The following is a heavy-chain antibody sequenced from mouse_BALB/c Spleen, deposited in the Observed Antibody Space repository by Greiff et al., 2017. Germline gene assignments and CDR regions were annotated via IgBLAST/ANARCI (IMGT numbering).Heavy chain of an antibody. D-gene: IGHD2-4*01. V-gene: IGHV5-12-2*01. J-gene: IGHJ4*01. CDR1: GFTFSSYT. CDR2: ISNGGGST. CDR3: ARQGYYDYDGEAMDY. Sequence: DVKLVESGGGLVQPGGSLKLSCAASGFTFSSYTMSWVRQTPEKRLEWVAYISNGGGSTYYPDTVKGRFTISRDNAKNTLYLQMSSLKSEDTAMYYCARQGYYDYDGEAMDYWGQGTSVTVSS.